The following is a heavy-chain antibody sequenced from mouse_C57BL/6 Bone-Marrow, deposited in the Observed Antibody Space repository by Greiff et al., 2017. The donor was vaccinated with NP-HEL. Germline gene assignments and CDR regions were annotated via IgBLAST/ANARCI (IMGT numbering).Heavy chain of an antibody. CDR1: GYTFTSYW. D-gene: IGHD2-5*01. V-gene: IGHV1-61*01. CDR3: AREETYYSNYDYFDY. J-gene: IGHJ2*01. Sequence: QVQLQQPGAELVRPGSSVKLSCKASGYTFTSYWMDWVKQRPGQGLEWIGNIYPSDSETHYNQKFKDKATLTVDKSSSTAYMQLSSLTSEDSAVYYGAREETYYSNYDYFDYWGQGTTLTVSS. CDR2: IYPSDSET.